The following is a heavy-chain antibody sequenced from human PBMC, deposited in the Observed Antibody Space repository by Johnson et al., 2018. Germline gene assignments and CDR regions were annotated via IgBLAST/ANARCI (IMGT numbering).Heavy chain of an antibody. J-gene: IGHJ6*02. CDR2: ISYDVSSK. CDR3: AKDPTVYGDYNYGMDV. V-gene: IGHV3-30*18. CDR1: GFTFSSYG. Sequence: QVQLVQSGGGVVQPGRSLRLSCAASGFTFSSYGMHWVRQAPGKGLAWVAVISYDVSSKYDADAVKGRFTISRDNSKNTLYLQMNSLSAEETAVYYVAKDPTVYGDYNYGMDVWGQGTTVTVSS. D-gene: IGHD4-17*01.